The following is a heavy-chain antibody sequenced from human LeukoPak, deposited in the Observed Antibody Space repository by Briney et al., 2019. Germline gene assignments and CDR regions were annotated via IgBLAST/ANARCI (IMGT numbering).Heavy chain of an antibody. Sequence: TSETLSLTCTVSGYSISSGYYWGWIRQPPGKGLEWIGSIYHSGSTYYNPSLKSRVTISVDTSKSQFSLKLSSVTAADTAVYYCARVRMVRGVIIWGYFDYWGQGTLVTVSS. V-gene: IGHV4-38-2*02. CDR3: ARVRMVRGVIIWGYFDY. D-gene: IGHD3-10*01. J-gene: IGHJ4*02. CDR2: IYHSGST. CDR1: GYSISSGYY.